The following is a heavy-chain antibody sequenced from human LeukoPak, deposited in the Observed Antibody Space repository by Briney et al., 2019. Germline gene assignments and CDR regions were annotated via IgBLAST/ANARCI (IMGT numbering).Heavy chain of an antibody. CDR1: GYTFTSNH. CDR3: AREQGQVPGPLVVAGTYYFDY. J-gene: IGHJ4*02. D-gene: IGHD2-15*01. V-gene: IGHV1-46*01. Sequence: ASVKVSCKAFGYTFTSNHIHWVRQAPGQGLEWMGIINPSGRSTNYAHKFQGRVTMTSDTSTSTVYMELSSLRSEDTAVYYCAREQGQVPGPLVVAGTYYFDYWGQGTLVTVSS. CDR2: INPSGRST.